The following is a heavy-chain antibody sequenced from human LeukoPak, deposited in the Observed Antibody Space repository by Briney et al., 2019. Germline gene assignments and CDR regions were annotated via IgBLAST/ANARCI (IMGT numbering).Heavy chain of an antibody. D-gene: IGHD6-13*01. CDR1: GYSFTSYW. V-gene: IGHV5-51*01. CDR3: AREGGHSSSWYTLDY. J-gene: IGHJ4*02. Sequence: GESLKISCKGSGYSFTSYWIGWVRQMPGKGLEWMGIIYPGDSDTRYSPSFQGQVTISADKSISTAYLQWSRLRSDDTAVYYCAREGGHSSSWYTLDYWGQGTLVTVSS. CDR2: IYPGDSDT.